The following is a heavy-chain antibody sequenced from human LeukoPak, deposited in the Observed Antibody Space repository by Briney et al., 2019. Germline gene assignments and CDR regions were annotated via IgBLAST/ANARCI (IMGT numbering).Heavy chain of an antibody. CDR2: IRYDGSNK. J-gene: IGHJ3*02. D-gene: IGHD2-2*01. V-gene: IGHV3-30*02. CDR3: AKADCSSTSCHPGDAFDI. Sequence: GGSLRLSCAASGFTFSSYGMHWVSQAPGKGLEWVAFIRYDGSNKYYADSVKGGFTISRDNSKNTLYLQMNSLRAEDTAVYYCAKADCSSTSCHPGDAFDIWGQGTMVTVSS. CDR1: GFTFSSYG.